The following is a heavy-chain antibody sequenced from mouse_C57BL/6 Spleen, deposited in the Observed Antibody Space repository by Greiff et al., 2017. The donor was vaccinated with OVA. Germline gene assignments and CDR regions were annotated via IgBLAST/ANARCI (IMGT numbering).Heavy chain of an antibody. CDR1: GYTFTSYW. J-gene: IGHJ4*01. D-gene: IGHD2-1*01. V-gene: IGHV1-52*01. Sequence: QVQLKQPGAELVRPGSSVKLSCKASGYTFTSYWMHWVKQRPIQGLEWIGNIDPSDSETHYNQKFKDKATSTVAKSSSTAYMQLSSLTSEDSAVYYGARKGNYGGKYAMDYWGQGTSVTVSS. CDR2: IDPSDSET. CDR3: ARKGNYGGKYAMDY.